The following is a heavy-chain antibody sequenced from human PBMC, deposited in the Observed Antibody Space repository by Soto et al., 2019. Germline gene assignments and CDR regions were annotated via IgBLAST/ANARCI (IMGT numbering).Heavy chain of an antibody. CDR1: GFTFSING. V-gene: IGHV3-30*18. CDR2: ISYDGSNK. D-gene: IGHD1-1*01. Sequence: XASLRLSCAASGFTFSINGMHWVRQAPGKGLEWVAVISYDGSNKYYADSVKGRFTISRDNSKNTLYLQMNSLRAEDTAVYYCAKDLRVERRPDYYYGMDVWGQGTTVTVSS. CDR3: AKDLRVERRPDYYYGMDV. J-gene: IGHJ6*02.